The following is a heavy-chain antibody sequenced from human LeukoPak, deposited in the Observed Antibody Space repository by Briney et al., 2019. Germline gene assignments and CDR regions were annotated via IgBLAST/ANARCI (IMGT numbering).Heavy chain of an antibody. D-gene: IGHD3-9*01. CDR2: TYYRSKWYH. J-gene: IGHJ4*02. Sequence: SQPLSLTCAISGDSVSSNSAAWNWIRQPPSRGFEWLGRTYYRSKWYHDFAVSVESRITINPDTSKNQFSLQLNSVTPEDTAMYYCARSGLRDYCDCWGQGTLVTVSS. CDR3: ARSGLRDYCDC. CDR1: GDSVSSNSAA. V-gene: IGHV6-1*01.